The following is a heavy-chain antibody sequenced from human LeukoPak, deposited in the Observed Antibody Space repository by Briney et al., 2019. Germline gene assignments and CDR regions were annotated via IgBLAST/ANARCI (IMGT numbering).Heavy chain of an antibody. J-gene: IGHJ4*02. V-gene: IGHV3-64*01. CDR3: ARDANWGSPLYYFGC. Sequence: GGSLRLSCAASGFTFSSYAMHWVRQAPGKGLEYVSAISSNGGSTYYANSVKGRFTISRDNPKNTLYLQMGSLRAEDMAVYYCARDANWGSPLYYFGCWGQGTLVTVSS. CDR1: GFTFSSYA. D-gene: IGHD7-27*01. CDR2: ISSNGGST.